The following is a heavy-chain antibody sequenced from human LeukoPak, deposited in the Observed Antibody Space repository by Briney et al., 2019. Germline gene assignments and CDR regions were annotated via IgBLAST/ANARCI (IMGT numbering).Heavy chain of an antibody. CDR1: GITFSSYW. V-gene: IGHV3-7*01. CDR3: ARGSHGDDAFDI. J-gene: IGHJ3*02. CDR2: IKQDGSQR. Sequence: GGSLRLSCAASGITFSSYWMSWVRQAPGKGLEWVANIKQDGSQRSYVVSVKGRFTISRDNAKNSLYLQMNSLRVEDTAVYYCARGSHGDDAFDIWGQGTMVTVSS. D-gene: IGHD3-10*01.